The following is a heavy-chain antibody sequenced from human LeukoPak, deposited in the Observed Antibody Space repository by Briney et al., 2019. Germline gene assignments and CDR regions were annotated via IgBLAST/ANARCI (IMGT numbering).Heavy chain of an antibody. J-gene: IGHJ3*02. D-gene: IGHD2-2*01. CDR3: AKDLILYCSSASCYGEHAFDI. CDR1: GFTFSSYG. Sequence: GRSLRLSCAASGFTFSSYGMHWVRQAPGKGLEWVAFIRYDGSNKYYADSVKGRFTISRDNSKNTLYLQMNSLRAEDTAMYYCAKDLILYCSSASCYGEHAFDIWGQGTMVTVSS. V-gene: IGHV3-30*02. CDR2: IRYDGSNK.